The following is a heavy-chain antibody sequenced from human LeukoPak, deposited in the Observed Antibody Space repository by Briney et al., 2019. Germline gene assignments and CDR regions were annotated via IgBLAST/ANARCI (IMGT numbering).Heavy chain of an antibody. D-gene: IGHD1-26*01. CDR3: GRALGSPLDY. CDR1: GFTFSSYE. V-gene: IGHV3-23*01. CDR2: ISGSGGST. Sequence: GGSLRLSCAASGFTFSSYEMNWVRQAPGKGLEWVSGISGSGGSTYNADSVKGRFTISRDNAKNTLYLQMNSLRVEDTAVYYCGRALGSPLDYWGQGTLVTVSS. J-gene: IGHJ4*02.